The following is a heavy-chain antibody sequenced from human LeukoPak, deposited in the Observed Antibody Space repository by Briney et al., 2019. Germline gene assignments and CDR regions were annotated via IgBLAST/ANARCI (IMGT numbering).Heavy chain of an antibody. CDR2: MNPNSGDT. D-gene: IGHD3-22*01. CDR3: ARGAFYDSSGYLGGNFDY. J-gene: IGHJ4*02. Sequence: ASVKVSYKASGYTFTAYFIHWVRQAPGQGLEWMGRMNPNSGDTNNAQRFQGRVTMTRDTSTSTAYMELSRLTSDDTAVYYCARGAFYDSSGYLGGNFDYWGQGTLVTVSS. CDR1: GYTFTAYF. V-gene: IGHV1-2*06.